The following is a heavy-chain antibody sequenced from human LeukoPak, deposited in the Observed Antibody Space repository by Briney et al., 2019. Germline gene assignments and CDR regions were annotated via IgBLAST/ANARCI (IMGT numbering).Heavy chain of an antibody. CDR2: IWYDGSNK. D-gene: IGHD3-22*01. V-gene: IGHV3-33*01. J-gene: IGHJ6*02. Sequence: GRSLRLSCAASGFTFSSYGMHWVRQAPRKGLEWVAVIWYDGSNKYYADSVKGRFTLSRDNSQNTLDLQMNSLRVEDTAVYYCARDHTDYYDNSHGMDVWGQGTPVTVSS. CDR3: ARDHTDYYDNSHGMDV. CDR1: GFTFSSYG.